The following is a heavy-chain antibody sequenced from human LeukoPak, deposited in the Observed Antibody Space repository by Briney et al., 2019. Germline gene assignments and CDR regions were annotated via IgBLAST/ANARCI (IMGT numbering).Heavy chain of an antibody. CDR2: IKEDGSEK. V-gene: IGHV3-7*01. D-gene: IGHD2-2*01. CDR1: GFTFSSYW. Sequence: GGSLRLSCAASGFTFSSYWMSWVRQAPGKGLEWAANIKEDGSEKYYVDSAKGRFTISRDNAKNSLYLQMNSLRAEDTAVYYCARPAHCSSTSCSAFDYWGQGTLVTVSS. CDR3: ARPAHCSSTSCSAFDY. J-gene: IGHJ4*02.